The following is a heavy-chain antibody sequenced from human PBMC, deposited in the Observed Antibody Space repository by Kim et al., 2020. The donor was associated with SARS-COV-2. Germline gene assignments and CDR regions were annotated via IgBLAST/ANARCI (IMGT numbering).Heavy chain of an antibody. D-gene: IGHD6-13*01. J-gene: IGHJ4*02. V-gene: IGHV3-23*01. Sequence: GGSLRLSCAASGFTFSSYAMSWVRQAPGKGLEWVSAISGSGGSTYYADSVKGRFTISRDNSKNTLYLQMNSLRAEDTAVYYCAKASGWQQLGGIFDYWGQGTLVTVSS. CDR3: AKASGWQQLGGIFDY. CDR1: GFTFSSYA. CDR2: ISGSGGST.